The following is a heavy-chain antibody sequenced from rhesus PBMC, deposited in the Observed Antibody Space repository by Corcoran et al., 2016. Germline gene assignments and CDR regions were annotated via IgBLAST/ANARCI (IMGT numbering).Heavy chain of an antibody. CDR2: IDPEDGEA. Sequence: EVQLVQSGAEVKKPGTSVKISCKASGYTFPDYPPHWVRKDPGKGLEWMGRIDPEDGEAIHAQKFQDRVTITADTSTDTAYMELTSLRSEDTAVYYCATFIAAGGYYWGQGVLVTVSS. CDR1: GYTFPDYP. CDR3: ATFIAAGGYY. D-gene: IGHD6-25*01. V-gene: IGHV1-111*02. J-gene: IGHJ4*01.